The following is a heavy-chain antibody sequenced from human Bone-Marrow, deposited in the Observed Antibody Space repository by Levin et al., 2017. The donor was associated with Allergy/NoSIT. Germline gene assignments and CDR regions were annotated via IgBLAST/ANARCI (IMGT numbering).Heavy chain of an antibody. CDR2: IYYSGST. CDR1: GGSISSGGYY. V-gene: IGHV4-31*03. J-gene: IGHJ5*02. Sequence: SETLSLTCTVSGGSISSGGYYWSWIRQHPGKGLEWIGYIYYSGSTYYNPSLKSRVTISVDTSKNQFSLKLSSVTAADTAVYYCARAAVMGDFWSGCDNWFDPWGQGTLVTVSS. CDR3: ARAAVMGDFWSGCDNWFDP. D-gene: IGHD3-3*01.